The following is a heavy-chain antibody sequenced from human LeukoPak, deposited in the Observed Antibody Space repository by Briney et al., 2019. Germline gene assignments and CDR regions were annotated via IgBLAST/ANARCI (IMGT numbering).Heavy chain of an antibody. CDR3: TRINEGCYYDYVGFNF. V-gene: IGHV5-51*01. J-gene: IGHJ4*02. Sequence: GEPLQISCRASGYIFSNYRVAWVRQMPGKGLEWMGIIYPGDSETTYSPSFQGQVTISVDKSLTTAYLQWNSLKASDTAMYYCTRINEGCYYDYVGFNFWGQGTLIAVSS. CDR2: IYPGDSET. CDR1: GYIFSNYR. D-gene: IGHD3-16*01.